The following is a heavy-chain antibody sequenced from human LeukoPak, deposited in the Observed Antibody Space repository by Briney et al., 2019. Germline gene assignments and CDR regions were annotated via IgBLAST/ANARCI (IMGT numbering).Heavy chain of an antibody. CDR3: ARDSGPYCTNGVCYSDY. J-gene: IGHJ4*02. CDR1: GYSFTSYS. D-gene: IGHD2-8*01. V-gene: IGHV1-18*01. CDR2: ISAYNGNT. Sequence: GASVKLSCNASGYSFTSYSISWVRHAPGQGLEWMGWISAYNGNTNYAQKLQGRVTMTTDTSTSTAYMELRSLRSDDTAVYYCARDSGPYCTNGVCYSDYWGQGTLVTVSS.